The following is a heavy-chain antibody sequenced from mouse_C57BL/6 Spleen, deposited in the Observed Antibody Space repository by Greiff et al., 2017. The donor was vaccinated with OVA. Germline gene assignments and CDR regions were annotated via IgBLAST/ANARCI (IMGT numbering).Heavy chain of an antibody. J-gene: IGHJ2*01. V-gene: IGHV1-64*01. CDR3: ARLSGYFDY. Sequence: VKLVESGAELVKPGASVKLSCKASGYTFTSYWMHWVKQRPGQGLEWIGMIHPNSGSTNYNEKFKSKATLTVDKSSSTAYMQLSSLTSEDSAVYYCARLSGYFDYWGQGTTLTVSS. D-gene: IGHD3-1*01. CDR1: GYTFTSYW. CDR2: IHPNSGST.